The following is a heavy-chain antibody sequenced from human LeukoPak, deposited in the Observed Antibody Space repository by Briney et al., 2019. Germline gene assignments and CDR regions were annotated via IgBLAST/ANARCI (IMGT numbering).Heavy chain of an antibody. CDR3: AREMATIRGDAFDI. D-gene: IGHD5-24*01. J-gene: IGHJ3*02. Sequence: SETLSLTCTVSGGSISSYYWSWIRQPPGKGLDWIGYIYYSGNTNYNPSLKSRVTISVDTSKNQFSLKLSSVTAADTAVYYCAREMATIRGDAFDIWGQGTMVTVSS. CDR1: GGSISSYY. V-gene: IGHV4-59*01. CDR2: IYYSGNT.